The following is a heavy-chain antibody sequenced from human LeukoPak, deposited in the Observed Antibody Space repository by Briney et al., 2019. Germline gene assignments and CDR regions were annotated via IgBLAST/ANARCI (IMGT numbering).Heavy chain of an antibody. Sequence: ASVKVSCTASGYTFIGYYMHWVRQARGQGLEWMGWINPNSGGTNYAQKFQGRVSMTRDTSISTAYMELRSLRSDDTAVYYCGKSGGSIAAALTLFDYWGQGTLVTVSS. CDR2: INPNSGGT. CDR3: GKSGGSIAAALTLFDY. V-gene: IGHV1-2*02. CDR1: GYTFIGYY. J-gene: IGHJ4*02. D-gene: IGHD6-13*01.